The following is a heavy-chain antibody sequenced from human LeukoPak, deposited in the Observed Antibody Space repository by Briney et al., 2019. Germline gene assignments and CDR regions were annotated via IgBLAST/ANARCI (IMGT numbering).Heavy chain of an antibody. V-gene: IGHV1-2*06. J-gene: IGHJ4*02. Sequence: ASVKVSCKASGGAFSSYAISWVRQAPGQGLEWMGRINPNSGGTNYAEKVQGRVTMTRDTSISTAYMELSRLRSDDTAVYYCARGELELPDYWGQGTLVTVSS. CDR3: ARGELELPDY. CDR2: INPNSGGT. CDR1: GGAFSSYA. D-gene: IGHD1-7*01.